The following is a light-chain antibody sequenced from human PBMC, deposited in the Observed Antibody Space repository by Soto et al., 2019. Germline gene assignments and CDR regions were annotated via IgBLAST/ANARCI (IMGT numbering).Light chain of an antibody. J-gene: IGLJ2*01. CDR2: DNG. Sequence: QSVLTQPPSVSAAPGQKVTISCSGSSSNIGSNYVSWYQQLPGAAPKLLIYDNGKRPSGIPDRFSGSQSGTSATLGITGLQTGDEADYYCGTWENSLSAVFGGGTKLTVL. V-gene: IGLV1-51*01. CDR1: SSNIGSNY. CDR3: GTWENSLSAV.